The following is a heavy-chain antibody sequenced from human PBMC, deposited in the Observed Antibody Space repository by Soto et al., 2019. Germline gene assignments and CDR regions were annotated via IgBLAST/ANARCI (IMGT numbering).Heavy chain of an antibody. J-gene: IGHJ5*02. V-gene: IGHV1-2*02. CDR1: GDNFGDYY. CDR2: INPNNGGT. CDR3: AGSLLRGVNWFDP. Sequence: ASVKVSFKASGDNFGDYYINWVRQAPGQRLEWMGWINPNNGGTKYAQNFQDSVIMTRDTSISTVYMQLSSLTSDDTALYFCAGSLLRGVNWFDPWGQGTLVTVS. D-gene: IGHD3-10*01.